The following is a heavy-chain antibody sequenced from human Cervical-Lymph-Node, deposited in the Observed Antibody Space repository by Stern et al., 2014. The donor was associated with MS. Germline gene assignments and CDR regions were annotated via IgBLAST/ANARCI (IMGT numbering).Heavy chain of an antibody. V-gene: IGHV1-69*01. CDR1: GVTFSSNA. CDR2: SIPSFATA. J-gene: IGHJ6*02. D-gene: IGHD2-15*01. CDR3: ARRRCSGINCFYGMDV. Sequence: VQLVESGAEVKKPGSSVRVSCKASGVTFSSNAITWVRQAPGQGLEWMGGSIPSFATANYAQKFQGRVTITADESTNIAYMELSSLRSEDTAVYYCARRRCSGINCFYGMDVWGQGTTVTVSS.